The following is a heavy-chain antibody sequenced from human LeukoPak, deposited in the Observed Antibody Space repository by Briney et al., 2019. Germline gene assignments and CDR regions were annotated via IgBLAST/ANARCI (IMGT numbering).Heavy chain of an antibody. CDR3: AREPPFDYGDHEDFDY. CDR2: IYSGGST. Sequence: GGSLRLSCAASGFTVSSNYMSWVRQAPGKGLEWVSVIYSGGSTYYADSVKGRFTISRDNSKNTLYLQMNSLRAEDTAVYYCAREPPFDYGDHEDFDYWGQGTLVTVSS. J-gene: IGHJ4*02. V-gene: IGHV3-53*01. CDR1: GFTVSSNY. D-gene: IGHD4-17*01.